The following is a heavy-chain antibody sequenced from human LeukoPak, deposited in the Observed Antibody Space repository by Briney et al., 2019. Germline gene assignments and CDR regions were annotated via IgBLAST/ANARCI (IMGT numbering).Heavy chain of an antibody. Sequence: PSETLSLTCAVYGGSFSGYYWSWIRQPPGKGLEWIGEINHSGSTNYNPSLKNRVTISVDTSKNQFSLKLSSVTAADTAVYYCARLTGKAPYWGQGTLVTVSS. CDR3: ARLTGKAPY. CDR1: GGSFSGYY. J-gene: IGHJ4*02. D-gene: IGHD1-14*01. V-gene: IGHV4-34*01. CDR2: INHSGST.